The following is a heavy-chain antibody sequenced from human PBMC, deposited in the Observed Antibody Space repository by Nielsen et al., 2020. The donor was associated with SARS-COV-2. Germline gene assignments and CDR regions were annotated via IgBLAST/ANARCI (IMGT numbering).Heavy chain of an antibody. CDR3: ARLGPIFDY. Sequence: SETLSLTCTVSGGSISSSSYYWGWIRQPPGKGLEWIGSIYYNGSTYYNPSLKSRVTISVDTSKNQFSLKLSSVTAADTAVYYCARLGPIFDYWGQGTLVTVSS. CDR1: GGSISSSSYY. CDR2: IYYNGST. V-gene: IGHV4-39*01. J-gene: IGHJ4*02.